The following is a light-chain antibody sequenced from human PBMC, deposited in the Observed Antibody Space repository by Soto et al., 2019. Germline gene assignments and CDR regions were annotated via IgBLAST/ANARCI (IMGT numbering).Light chain of an antibody. CDR3: RSYTSSSPLV. V-gene: IGLV2-14*01. J-gene: IGLJ2*01. CDR2: EVS. Sequence: QSVLTQPASVSGSPGQSITISCTGTSSDVGGYSYVSWYQQHPGKAPKLMIYEVSNRPSGVSNRFSGYKSGNTASLTISGLQPEDEADYYCRSYTSSSPLVFGGGTKLTVL. CDR1: SSDVGGYSY.